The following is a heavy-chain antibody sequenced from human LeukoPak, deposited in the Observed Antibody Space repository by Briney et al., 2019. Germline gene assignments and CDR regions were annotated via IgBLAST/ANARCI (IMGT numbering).Heavy chain of an antibody. D-gene: IGHD6-13*01. J-gene: IGHJ6*03. Sequence: GGSLRLSCAASGFTFSSYSMNWVRQAPGKGLEWVSSISSSSSYIYYADSVKGRFTISRDNAKNSLYLQMNSLRAEDTAVYYCARDSWSMISPYSSSWYSYYMDVWGKGTTVTISS. V-gene: IGHV3-21*01. CDR3: ARDSWSMISPYSSSWYSYYMDV. CDR2: ISSSSSYI. CDR1: GFTFSSYS.